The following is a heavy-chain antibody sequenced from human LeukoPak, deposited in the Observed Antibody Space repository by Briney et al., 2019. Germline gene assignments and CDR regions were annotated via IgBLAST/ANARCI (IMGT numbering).Heavy chain of an antibody. D-gene: IGHD3-10*01. V-gene: IGHV3-48*01. J-gene: IGHJ4*02. CDR2: IGSSSSTI. CDR1: GFTFSSYS. CDR3: ASGPYGSGSYGGHYFDY. Sequence: GGSLRLSCAASGFTFSSYSMNWVRQAPGKGLEWVSYIGSSSSTIYYADSVKGRFTISRDNAKNSLYLQMNSLRAEDTAVYYCASGPYGSGSYGGHYFDYWGQGTLVTVSS.